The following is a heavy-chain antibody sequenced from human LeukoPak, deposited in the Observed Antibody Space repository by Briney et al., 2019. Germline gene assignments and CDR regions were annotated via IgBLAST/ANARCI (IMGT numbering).Heavy chain of an antibody. CDR3: ARRDRIAGLGNDY. CDR1: GGSISSSSYY. Sequence: SETLSLTCTVSGGSISSSSYYWGWIRQPPGKGLEWIGSIYYSGNTYYNPSLKSRVTISVDTSKNQFSLKLSSVTAADTAVYYCARRDRIAGLGNDYWGQGTLVTVSS. J-gene: IGHJ4*02. V-gene: IGHV4-39*01. CDR2: IYYSGNT. D-gene: IGHD6-13*01.